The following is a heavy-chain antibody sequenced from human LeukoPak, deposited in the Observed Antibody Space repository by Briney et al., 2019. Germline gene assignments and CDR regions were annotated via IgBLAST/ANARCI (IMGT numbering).Heavy chain of an antibody. D-gene: IGHD2-21*02. Sequence: ASVKVSCKVSGYTLTELSMHWVRQAPGKGLEWMGGFDPEDGETIYAQEFQGRVTMTEDTSTDTAYMELSSLRSEDTAVYYCATKLPRLAYCGGDCYLPLGYFDYWGQGTLVTVSS. CDR1: GYTLTELS. CDR3: ATKLPRLAYCGGDCYLPLGYFDY. V-gene: IGHV1-24*01. J-gene: IGHJ4*02. CDR2: FDPEDGET.